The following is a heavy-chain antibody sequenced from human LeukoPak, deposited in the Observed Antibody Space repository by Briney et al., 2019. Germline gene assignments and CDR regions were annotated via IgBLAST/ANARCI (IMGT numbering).Heavy chain of an antibody. CDR2: IWYDGSNK. Sequence: PGGSLRLSCAASGFTFSSYGMHWVRQAPGKGLEWVAVIWYDGSNKYYADSVRGRFTISRDNSKNTLYLQMNSLRAEDTAVYYCAKLSQWSGYYTSYYFDYWGQGTLVTVSS. V-gene: IGHV3-33*06. D-gene: IGHD3-3*01. CDR1: GFTFSSYG. CDR3: AKLSQWSGYYTSYYFDY. J-gene: IGHJ4*02.